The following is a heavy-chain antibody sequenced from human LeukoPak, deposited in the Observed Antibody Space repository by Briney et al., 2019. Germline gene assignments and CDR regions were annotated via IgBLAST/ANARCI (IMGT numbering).Heavy chain of an antibody. Sequence: PGGSLRLSCEASGFTFRSYWMHWVRQAPGKGLMWVSRINGDGSSTSYADSVKGRFTISRDNAKNTLYLQMNSLRAEDSAVYYCASAYYHYYFDYWGQGTLVTVSS. J-gene: IGHJ4*02. D-gene: IGHD3-16*01. CDR2: INGDGSST. CDR3: ASAYYHYYFDY. CDR1: GFTFRSYW. V-gene: IGHV3-74*01.